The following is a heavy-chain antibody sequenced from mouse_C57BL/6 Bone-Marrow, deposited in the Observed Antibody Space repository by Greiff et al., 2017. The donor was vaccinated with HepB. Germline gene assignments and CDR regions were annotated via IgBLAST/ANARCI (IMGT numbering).Heavy chain of an antibody. V-gene: IGHV7-3*01. D-gene: IGHD1-1*01. CDR2: IRNKANGYTT. CDR1: GFTFTDYY. J-gene: IGHJ2*01. CDR3: ARSNLLLRWGYFDY. Sequence: EVKLVESGGGLVQPGGSLSLSCAASGFTFTDYYMSWVRQPPGKALEWLGFIRNKANGYTTEYSASVKGRFTISRDNSQSILYLQMNALRAEDSATYYCARSNLLLRWGYFDYWGQGTTLTVSS.